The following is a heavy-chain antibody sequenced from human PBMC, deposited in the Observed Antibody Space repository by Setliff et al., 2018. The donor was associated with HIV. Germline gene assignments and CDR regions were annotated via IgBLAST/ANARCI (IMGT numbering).Heavy chain of an antibody. Sequence: ASVKVSCKASGYTFTSYEISWVRQAPGQGLEGMGWISAYNGNTKYAQKLQGRVTMTTDTATSTAYMELGSLRSDETAVYYCARDVGNLIVVVAVDAFDIWGQGTMVTVSS. V-gene: IGHV1-18*01. D-gene: IGHD2-15*01. J-gene: IGHJ3*02. CDR1: GYTFTSYE. CDR2: ISAYNGNT. CDR3: ARDVGNLIVVVAVDAFDI.